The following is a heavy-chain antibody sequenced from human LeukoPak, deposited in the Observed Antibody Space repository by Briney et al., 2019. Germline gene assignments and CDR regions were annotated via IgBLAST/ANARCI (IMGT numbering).Heavy chain of an antibody. J-gene: IGHJ4*02. Sequence: GGSLRLSCAASGFTFGTYSVNWVRQAPGKGLEWVSYISSSTSGIYYADSVKGRFTISRDNAKSSLYLQMNSLRAEDSALYYCARDGVGAFDFDYGGKGTLVTVSS. CDR3: ARDGVGAFDFDY. V-gene: IGHV3-48*01. CDR2: ISSSTSGI. CDR1: GFTFGTYS. D-gene: IGHD3-10*01.